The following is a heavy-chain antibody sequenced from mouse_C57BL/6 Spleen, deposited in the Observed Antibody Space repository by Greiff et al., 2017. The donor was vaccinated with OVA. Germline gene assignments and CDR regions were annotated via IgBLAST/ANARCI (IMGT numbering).Heavy chain of an antibody. D-gene: IGHD1-1*01. CDR3: ARGLYGSSSDY. Sequence: VQLKESGAELVKPGASVKLSCKASGYTFTSYWMQWVKQRPGQGLEWIGEIGPSDSYTNYNQKFKGKATLTVDTSSSTAYMQLSSLTSEDSAVYYCARGLYGSSSDYWGQGTTLTVSS. CDR1: GYTFTSYW. V-gene: IGHV1-50*01. CDR2: IGPSDSYT. J-gene: IGHJ2*01.